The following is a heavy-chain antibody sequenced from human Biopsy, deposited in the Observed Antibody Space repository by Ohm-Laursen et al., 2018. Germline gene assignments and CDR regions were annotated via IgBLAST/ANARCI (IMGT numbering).Heavy chain of an antibody. Sequence: SLRLSCAASGFTFSVYAKHWVRQAPGKGLEWVAIIWYDGSSEYYADSVKGRFTISRDNSKNTVYLEMNSLRAEDTAVYFCARDPIVGSKADGMDVWGQGTTVTVSS. J-gene: IGHJ6*02. V-gene: IGHV3-33*08. CDR1: GFTFSVYA. CDR2: IWYDGSSE. CDR3: ARDPIVGSKADGMDV. D-gene: IGHD1-26*01.